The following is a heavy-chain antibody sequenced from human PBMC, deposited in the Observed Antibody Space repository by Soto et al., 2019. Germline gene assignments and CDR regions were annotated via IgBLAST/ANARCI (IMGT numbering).Heavy chain of an antibody. Sequence: SETLSLTCAVYGGSFSGYYWSWIRQPPGKGLEWIGEINHSGSTNYNPSLKSRVTIPVDTSKNQFSLKLSSVTAADTAVYYCARGRAPSDYSGLSYFDYWGQGTLVTVSS. CDR2: INHSGST. CDR1: GGSFSGYY. D-gene: IGHD4-17*01. CDR3: ARGRAPSDYSGLSYFDY. J-gene: IGHJ4*02. V-gene: IGHV4-34*01.